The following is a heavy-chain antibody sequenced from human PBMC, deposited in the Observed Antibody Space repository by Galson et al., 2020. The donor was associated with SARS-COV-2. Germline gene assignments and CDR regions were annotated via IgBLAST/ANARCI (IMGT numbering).Heavy chain of an antibody. J-gene: IGHJ5*02. D-gene: IGHD6-6*01. V-gene: IGHV4-34*01. CDR2: INHRGST. CDR3: ARDLYSSSSRFDP. CDR1: GGSFRNYY. Sequence: SETLSLTCAVYGGSFRNYYWTWIRQSPEKGLEWLGEINHRGSTNYNPSLKSRVAMSVDASKNQFSLKLSSVTAADTAVYYCARDLYSSSSRFDPWGQGTWSPSPQ.